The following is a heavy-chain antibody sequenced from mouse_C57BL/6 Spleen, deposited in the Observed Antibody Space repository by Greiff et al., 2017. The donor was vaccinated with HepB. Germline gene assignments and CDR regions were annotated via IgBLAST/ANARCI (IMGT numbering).Heavy chain of an antibody. CDR3: ARRGDAWFAY. Sequence: QVQLQQSGPELVKPGASVKLSCKASGYTFTSYDINWVKQRPGQGLEWIGWIYPRVGSTKYNEKFKGKATLTVDTSSSTAYMELHSLTSEDSAVYFCARRGDAWFAYWGQGTLVTVSA. J-gene: IGHJ3*01. V-gene: IGHV1-85*01. CDR2: IYPRVGST. D-gene: IGHD3-3*01. CDR1: GYTFTSYD.